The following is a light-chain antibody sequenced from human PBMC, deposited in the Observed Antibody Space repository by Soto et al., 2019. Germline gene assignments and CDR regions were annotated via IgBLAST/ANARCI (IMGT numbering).Light chain of an antibody. V-gene: IGLV7-46*01. CDR2: DTT. J-gene: IGLJ2*01. CDR1: TGAVTSGHY. CDR3: LLSYSGARV. Sequence: QAVVTQEPSLTVSPGGTVTLTCGSSTGAVTSGHYPYWFHQKPAQAPRTLIYDTTNKHSWTPARFSGSLLGGKAALTLSGAQPEDEADYYCLLSYSGARVFGGGTKLTVL.